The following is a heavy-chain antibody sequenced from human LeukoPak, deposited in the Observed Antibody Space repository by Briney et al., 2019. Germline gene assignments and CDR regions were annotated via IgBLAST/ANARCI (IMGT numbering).Heavy chain of an antibody. D-gene: IGHD3-10*01. J-gene: IGHJ4*02. CDR1: GFTVSSNF. CDR2: IYGGGNT. CDR3: AKGWSGSGSYGPFDY. Sequence: GGSLRLSCAASGFTVSSNFMAWVRQAPGKGLEWVSVIYGGGNTYYADSVKGRSTISRDNSQNTMYLQMNGLRAEDTAVYYCAKGWSGSGSYGPFDYWGQGTLVTVSS. V-gene: IGHV3-53*01.